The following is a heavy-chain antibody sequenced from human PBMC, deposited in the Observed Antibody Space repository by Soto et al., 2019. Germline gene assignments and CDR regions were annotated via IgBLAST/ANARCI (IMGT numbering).Heavy chain of an antibody. Sequence: QVHLVQSGAAVKKPGSSVKVSCKASGGTFSTHAISWVRQAPGQGLEWLGGIIPILGTPNYAQKCQGRVTVTADEYTSTAYMELSRLTSEDTAVYYCARAAFRSGYYGYYYGMDVWGQGTAVTVS. CDR3: ARAAFRSGYYGYYYGMDV. CDR1: GGTFSTHA. J-gene: IGHJ6*02. D-gene: IGHD3-3*01. V-gene: IGHV1-69*01. CDR2: IIPILGTP.